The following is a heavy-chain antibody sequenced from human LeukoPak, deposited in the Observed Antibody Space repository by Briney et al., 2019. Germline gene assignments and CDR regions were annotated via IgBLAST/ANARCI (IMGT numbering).Heavy chain of an antibody. D-gene: IGHD3-22*01. V-gene: IGHV3-7*03. CDR1: GFGFSNFW. CDR3: GKDSGYYYDSSGYLGDY. Sequence: GGSLRLSCAASGFGFSNFWMSWVRQAPGKGPEWVANIKEDGSLKNYVDSVKGRFTISRDNAKNSLYLQMNSLRAEDTALYYCGKDSGYYYDSSGYLGDYWGQGTLVTVSS. CDR2: IKEDGSLK. J-gene: IGHJ4*02.